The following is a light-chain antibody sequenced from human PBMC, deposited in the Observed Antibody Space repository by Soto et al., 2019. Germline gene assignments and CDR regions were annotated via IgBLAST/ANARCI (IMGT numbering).Light chain of an antibody. Sequence: QSALTQPPSASGSPGQSVAISCTGSSSDIGAYNHVSWYQQYPGKAPKLLISEVDKRPSGVPDRFSGTKSGNTASLTVSGRHTDDEAEYYCSSYAGGGNFVVFGGGTKLTVL. V-gene: IGLV2-8*01. J-gene: IGLJ2*01. CDR2: EVD. CDR1: SSDIGAYNH. CDR3: SSYAGGGNFVV.